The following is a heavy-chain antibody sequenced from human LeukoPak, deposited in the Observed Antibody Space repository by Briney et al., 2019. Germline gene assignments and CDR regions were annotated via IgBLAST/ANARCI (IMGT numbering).Heavy chain of an antibody. J-gene: IGHJ5*02. CDR2: ISDNGGRT. V-gene: IGHV3-23*01. CDR3: AKESKYYP. Sequence: GGSLRLSCAASGFTFSNYAITWVRQAPGEGLEWVSAISDNGGRTYYANSVKGRFTISRDNSRNTLHLQMNSLRVEDTAVYYCAKESKYYPWGQGTLVTVSS. D-gene: IGHD3-10*01. CDR1: GFTFSNYA.